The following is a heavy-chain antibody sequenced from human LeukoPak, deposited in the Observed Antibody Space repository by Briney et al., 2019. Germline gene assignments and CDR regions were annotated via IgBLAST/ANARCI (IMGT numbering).Heavy chain of an antibody. D-gene: IGHD3-3*01. Sequence: GGSLRFSCVASGFTFPTYSMAWVRQAPGKGLDWVSSINAAGDDMYYADSVKGRFSISRDNLKNTLYLQMHSLRAEDRAIYYCAKGIFGVIHNGIDVWGQGTAVTVSS. V-gene: IGHV3-23*01. CDR1: GFTFPTYS. CDR3: AKGIFGVIHNGIDV. CDR2: INAAGDDM. J-gene: IGHJ6*02.